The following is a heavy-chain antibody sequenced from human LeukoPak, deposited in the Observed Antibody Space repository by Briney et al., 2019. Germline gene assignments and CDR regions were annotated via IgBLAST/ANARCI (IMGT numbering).Heavy chain of an antibody. CDR2: STGSGGTT. D-gene: IGHD4-17*01. Sequence: GGSLRLSCAASGFTFSYYSMNWVRQAPGKGLEWVSASTGSGGTTYYADTVMGRFTISRDNSKNTLYLQMNSLRAEDTAVYYCAKLQSDGLRTYYGMDVWGQGTTVTVSS. CDR3: AKLQSDGLRTYYGMDV. V-gene: IGHV3-23*01. J-gene: IGHJ6*02. CDR1: GFTFSYYS.